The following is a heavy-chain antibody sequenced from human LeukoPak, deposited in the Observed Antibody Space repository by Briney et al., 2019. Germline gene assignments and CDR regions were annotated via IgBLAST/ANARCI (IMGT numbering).Heavy chain of an antibody. Sequence: GGSLRLSCVASGFSFTFYAMHWVRQAPGKGLEWVAVISSDGILQYYADSVRGRFTISRDISENTLYLQMNSLRAEDTAVYYCATPWSVTTAYWGQGTLVTVSS. CDR2: ISSDGILQ. CDR3: ATPWSVTTAY. J-gene: IGHJ4*02. CDR1: GFSFTFYA. D-gene: IGHD4-17*01. V-gene: IGHV3-30-3*01.